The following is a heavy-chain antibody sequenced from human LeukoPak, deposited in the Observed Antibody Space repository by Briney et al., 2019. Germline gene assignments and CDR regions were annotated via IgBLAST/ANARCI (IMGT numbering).Heavy chain of an antibody. V-gene: IGHV4-59*01. CDR3: ARTTEGGYTYGYFYYYYMDV. J-gene: IGHJ6*03. Sequence: PSETLSLTCTVSGESISGFYWTWIRQPPGKGLEWIGYIYYSGSTNYNPSLKSRVTISLDTSKNQFSLKLSSVTAADTAVYYCARTTEGGYTYGYFYYYYMDVWGKGTTVTISS. D-gene: IGHD5-18*01. CDR2: IYYSGST. CDR1: GESISGFY.